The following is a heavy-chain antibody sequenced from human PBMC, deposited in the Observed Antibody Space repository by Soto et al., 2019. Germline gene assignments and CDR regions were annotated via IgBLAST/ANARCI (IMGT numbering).Heavy chain of an antibody. CDR1: GGSISSYY. V-gene: IGHV4-59*01. J-gene: IGHJ4*02. D-gene: IGHD3-22*01. Sequence: QVQPQESGPGLVKPSETLSLTCTVSGGSISSYYWSWIRQPPGKGLEWIGYIYYSGSTNYNPSLKSRVTISVDTSKNQFSLKLSSVTAADTAVYYCARGSPYYYDSSGLDYWGQGTLVTVSS. CDR3: ARGSPYYYDSSGLDY. CDR2: IYYSGST.